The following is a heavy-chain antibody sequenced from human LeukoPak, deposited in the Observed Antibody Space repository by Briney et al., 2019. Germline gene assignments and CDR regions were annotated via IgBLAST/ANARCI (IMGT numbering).Heavy chain of an antibody. CDR3: AREESSSTGGFDF. CDR2: INHSGST. D-gene: IGHD2-2*01. V-gene: IGHV4-34*01. Sequence: SQTLSLTCAVYGGSFSGYYWNWIRQPPGKGREWNGEINHSGSTNYNPSLNSRVTISVDTSKNQFSLNLSSVTAAETARYFCAREESSSTGGFDFWGEGTMVTVSS. J-gene: IGHJ3*01. CDR1: GGSFSGYY.